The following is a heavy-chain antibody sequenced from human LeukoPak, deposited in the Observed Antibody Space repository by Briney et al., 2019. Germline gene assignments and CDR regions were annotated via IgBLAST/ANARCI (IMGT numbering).Heavy chain of an antibody. J-gene: IGHJ4*02. CDR2: IKQDGGEK. CDR1: GFTFSNYW. Sequence: GGSLRLSCAASGFTFSNYWMGWVRQAPGKGLERVANIKQDGGEKYYVDSVKGRFTISRDNAKNSLYLQMNSLRAEDTAVYYCARDKSVGATPFDYWGQGTLVTVSS. CDR3: ARDKSVGATPFDY. D-gene: IGHD1-26*01. V-gene: IGHV3-7*05.